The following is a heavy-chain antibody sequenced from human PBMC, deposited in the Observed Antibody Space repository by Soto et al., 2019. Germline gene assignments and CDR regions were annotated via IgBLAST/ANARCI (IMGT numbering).Heavy chain of an antibody. CDR2: FDPEDGET. CDR3: ATVDPFPRYDSSGYYFDY. CDR1: GYTLTELS. V-gene: IGHV1-24*01. D-gene: IGHD3-22*01. J-gene: IGHJ4*02. Sequence: GASVKVSCKVSGYTLTELSMHWVRQAPGKGLEWMGGFDPEDGETIYAQKFQGRVTMTEDTSTDTAYMELSSLRSEDTAVYYCATVDPFPRYDSSGYYFDYWGQGSLVTVYS.